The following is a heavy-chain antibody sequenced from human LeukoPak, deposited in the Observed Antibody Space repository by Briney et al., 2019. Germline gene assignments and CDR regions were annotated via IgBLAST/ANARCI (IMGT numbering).Heavy chain of an antibody. CDR1: GFTFSSYA. D-gene: IGHD6-6*01. CDR2: ISGDGGYT. V-gene: IGHV3-23*01. J-gene: IGHJ4*02. CDR3: AKGPQYSNLYYLDY. Sequence: GGSLRLSCAASGFTFSSYAMTWVRQAPGKGLEWVSGISGDGGYTYYADSVKGRFTISRDRSKNTLDLQMNSLRAEDTAVYFCAKGPQYSNLYYLDYWGQGTLVTVSS.